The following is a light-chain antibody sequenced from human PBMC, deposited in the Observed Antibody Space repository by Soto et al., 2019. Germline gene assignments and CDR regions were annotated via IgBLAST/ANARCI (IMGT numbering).Light chain of an antibody. J-gene: IGKJ5*01. CDR3: KQRSNLIN. CDR1: QSVSSY. Sequence: ILLTQVPASLSFSSVERAKLSRRASQSVSSYLAWYQQKPGQDPRILIYDESNSATGIPARFSGSGSGTDFTLTISSLEPEDFAVYYCKQRSNLINVGNGKRLAIK. CDR2: DES. V-gene: IGKV3-11*01.